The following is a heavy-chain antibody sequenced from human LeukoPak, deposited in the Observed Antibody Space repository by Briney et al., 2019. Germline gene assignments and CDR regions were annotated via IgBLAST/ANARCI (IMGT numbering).Heavy chain of an antibody. V-gene: IGHV3-23*01. CDR3: AKDAIYYDILTGYSRDNWFDP. CDR2: ISGSGGST. CDR1: GFPFGSYV. Sequence: GGSLRLSCEASGFPFGSYVMSWVRQAPGKGLEWVSAISGSGGSTYYADSVKGRFTISRDNSKNTLYLQMNSLRAEDTAVYYCAKDAIYYDILTGYSRDNWFDPWGQGTLVTVAS. J-gene: IGHJ5*02. D-gene: IGHD3-9*01.